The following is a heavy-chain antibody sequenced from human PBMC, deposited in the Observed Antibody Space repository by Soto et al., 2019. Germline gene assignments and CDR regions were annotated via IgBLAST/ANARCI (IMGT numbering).Heavy chain of an antibody. CDR3: ARRGIAAAGTTVGYYYYYGMDV. CDR2: IYYSGST. D-gene: IGHD6-13*01. CDR1: GGSISSSSYY. J-gene: IGHJ6*02. V-gene: IGHV4-39*01. Sequence: SETLSLTCTVSGGSISSSSYYWGWIRQPPGKGLEWIGSIYYSGSTYYNPSLKSRVTISVDTSKNQFSLKLSSVTAADTAVYYCARRGIAAAGTTVGYYYYYGMDVWGQGTTVTVSS.